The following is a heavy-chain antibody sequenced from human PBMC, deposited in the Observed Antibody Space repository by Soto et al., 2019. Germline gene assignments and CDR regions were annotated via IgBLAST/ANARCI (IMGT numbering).Heavy chain of an antibody. J-gene: IGHJ5*02. D-gene: IGHD6-13*01. CDR2: IIPIFGTA. V-gene: IGHV1-69*13. Sequence: SVKVSCKASGGTFSSYAISWVRQAPGQGLEWMGGIIPIFGTANYAQKFQGRVTITADESTSAAYMELSSLRSEDTAVYYCARDKVAGIAAAGRANCFDPWGQGILVTVAS. CDR1: GGTFSSYA. CDR3: ARDKVAGIAAAGRANCFDP.